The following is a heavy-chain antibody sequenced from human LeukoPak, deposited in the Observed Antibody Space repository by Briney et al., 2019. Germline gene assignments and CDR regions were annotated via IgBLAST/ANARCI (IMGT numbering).Heavy chain of an antibody. V-gene: IGHV3-21*01. J-gene: IGHJ3*02. CDR3: ARLPSTDAFDI. CDR1: GFTFSSYS. D-gene: IGHD2-2*01. Sequence: GGSLRLSCAASGFTFSSYSMNWVRQAPGKGLEWVSSISSSSSYVYYADSVKGRFTISRDNAKNSLYLQMNSLRAEDTAVYYCARLPSTDAFDIWGQGTMVTVSS. CDR2: ISSSSSYV.